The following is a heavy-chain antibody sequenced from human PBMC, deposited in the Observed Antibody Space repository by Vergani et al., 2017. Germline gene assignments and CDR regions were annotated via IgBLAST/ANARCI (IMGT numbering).Heavy chain of an antibody. Sequence: EVQLLESGGGLVQPGGSLRLSCAASGFTFSTYAMTWVRQAPGKGLEWVSTISSDGGSTYYADSVKGRFTISRDNSKNTLSLQMNSLTAEATAIYYCAGPQGTSAYYYGGFDYWGQGILVTVYS. CDR2: ISSDGGST. CDR3: AGPQGTSAYYYGGFDY. J-gene: IGHJ4*02. V-gene: IGHV3-23*01. CDR1: GFTFSTYA. D-gene: IGHD3-22*01.